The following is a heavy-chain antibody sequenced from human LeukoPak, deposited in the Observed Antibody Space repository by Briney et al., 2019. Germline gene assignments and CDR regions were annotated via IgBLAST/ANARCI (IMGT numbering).Heavy chain of an antibody. CDR3: AKDNSDDSSGYYTDY. J-gene: IGHJ4*02. D-gene: IGHD3-22*01. V-gene: IGHV3-23*01. Sequence: PGGSLRHSYAASGFTFRSYAMSWVRQAPGRGLEWVSAISGSGGSTYYADSVKGRFTISRDNSKNTLYLQMNSLRAEDTAVYYCAKDNSDDSSGYYTDYWGQGTLVTVSS. CDR2: ISGSGGST. CDR1: GFTFRSYA.